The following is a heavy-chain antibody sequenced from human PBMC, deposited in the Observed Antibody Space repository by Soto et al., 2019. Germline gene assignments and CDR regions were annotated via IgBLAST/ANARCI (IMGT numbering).Heavy chain of an antibody. CDR1: GGSISSSSYY. V-gene: IGHV4-39*01. CDR2: IYYSGST. J-gene: IGHJ6*02. Sequence: SETRSLTCTVSGGSISSSSYYGGWIRQPQGKGLEWIGSIYYSGSTYYNPSLKSRVTISVDTSKNQFSLKLSSVTAADTAVYYCVIIAAKGFNHYYYYGMDVWGQGTTVT. CDR3: VIIAAKGFNHYYYYGMDV. D-gene: IGHD6-25*01.